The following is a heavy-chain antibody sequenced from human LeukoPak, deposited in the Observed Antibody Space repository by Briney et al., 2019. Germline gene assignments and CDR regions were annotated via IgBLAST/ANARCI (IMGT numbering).Heavy chain of an antibody. D-gene: IGHD1-1*01. CDR1: GYTFTGYY. CDR2: INPNHGDT. Sequence: GASVKVSCKASGYTFTGYYMHWVRQAPGQGLEWMGWINPNHGDTNYAQKFQDRVSMTRDTSISTAYMHLSRLRSADTAVYYCARDLSNWNPGPRYYYYYMDVWGKGTTVTVSS. J-gene: IGHJ6*03. V-gene: IGHV1-2*02. CDR3: ARDLSNWNPGPRYYYYYMDV.